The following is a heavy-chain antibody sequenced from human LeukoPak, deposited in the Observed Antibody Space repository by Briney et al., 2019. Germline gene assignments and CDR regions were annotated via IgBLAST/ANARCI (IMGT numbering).Heavy chain of an antibody. J-gene: IGHJ3*02. D-gene: IGHD3-22*01. V-gene: IGHV1-2*02. CDR2: IDPNSGDT. CDR1: GYTFTGYY. Sequence: GASVKVSCKASGYTFTGYYIHWVRQAPGQGLEWMGWIDPNSGDTKYVQKFQGRVTMTRDTPISTAYMELSRLRSDDTAVYYCARGPELLHYYDSSDDAFDTWGQGTMVTVSS. CDR3: ARGPELLHYYDSSDDAFDT.